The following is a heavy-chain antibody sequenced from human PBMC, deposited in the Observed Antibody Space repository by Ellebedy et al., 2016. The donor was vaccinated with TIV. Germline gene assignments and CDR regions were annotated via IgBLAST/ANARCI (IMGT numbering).Heavy chain of an antibody. Sequence: GSLRLSXAASGFTFSSYSMNWIRQPPGKGLEWIGEINHSGSTNYNPSLKSRVTISVDTSKNQFSLKLSSVTAADTAVYYCARGSPGGFDPWGQGTLVTVSS. D-gene: IGHD1-14*01. CDR2: INHSGST. CDR1: GFTFSSYS. V-gene: IGHV4-34*01. CDR3: ARGSPGGFDP. J-gene: IGHJ5*02.